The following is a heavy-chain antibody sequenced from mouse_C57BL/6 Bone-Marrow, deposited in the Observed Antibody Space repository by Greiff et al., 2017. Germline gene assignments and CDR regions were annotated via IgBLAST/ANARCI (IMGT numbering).Heavy chain of an antibody. CDR2: INPNNGGT. D-gene: IGHD1-1*01. CDR1: GYTFTDYN. CDR3: ALLYYYGSSPAWFAY. Sequence: EVQLQQSGPELVKPGASVKIPCKASGYTFTDYNMDWVKQSHGKSLEWIGDINPNNGGTIYNQKFKGKATLTVDKSSSTAYMELRSLTSEDTAVYYCALLYYYGSSPAWFAYWGQGTLVTVSA. J-gene: IGHJ3*01. V-gene: IGHV1-18*01.